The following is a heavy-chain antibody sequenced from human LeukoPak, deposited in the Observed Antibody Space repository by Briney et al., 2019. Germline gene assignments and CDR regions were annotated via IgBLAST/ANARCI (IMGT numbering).Heavy chain of an antibody. Sequence: GGSLRLSWAASGFSFDTYSMTWVRQAPGKGLEWVSVISGGGANIHYVDSAKGRFTISKDNSKSTLYLQMNNLRVEDTAIYYCATYSQTVDASHYWGQGTLVAVSS. J-gene: IGHJ4*02. CDR1: GFSFDTYS. V-gene: IGHV3-23*01. CDR2: ISGGGANI. D-gene: IGHD5-12*01. CDR3: ATYSQTVDASHY.